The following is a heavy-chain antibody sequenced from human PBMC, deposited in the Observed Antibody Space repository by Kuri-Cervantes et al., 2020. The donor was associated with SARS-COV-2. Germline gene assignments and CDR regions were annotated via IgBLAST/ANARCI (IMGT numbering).Heavy chain of an antibody. CDR2: IWYDGSNK. D-gene: IGHD2-15*01. V-gene: IGHV3-30*02. CDR1: GFTFSSYG. J-gene: IGHJ4*02. CDR3: AKDPAPDCSTRSCSIDY. Sequence: GGSLRLSCAASGFTFSSYGMHWVRQAPGKGLEWVAVIWYDGSNKYYADSVKGRFTISRDNSNDTLYLQMNSLTYEDTALYYCAKDPAPDCSTRSCSIDYWGQGTQVTVSS.